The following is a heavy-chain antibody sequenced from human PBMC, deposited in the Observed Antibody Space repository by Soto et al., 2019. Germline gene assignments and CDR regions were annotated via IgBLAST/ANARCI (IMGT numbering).Heavy chain of an antibody. J-gene: IGHJ3*02. Sequence: QVQLVQSGAEVKKPGASVKVSCKASGYTFTSYAMHWVRQAPGQRLEWMGWINAGNGNTKYSQKFQGRVTFSRNTFXSTAYMELSSLRSEDTAVYYCARANYYDSSYAFDIWGQGTMVTVSS. CDR2: INAGNGNT. CDR3: ARANYYDSSYAFDI. V-gene: IGHV1-3*01. D-gene: IGHD3-22*01. CDR1: GYTFTSYA.